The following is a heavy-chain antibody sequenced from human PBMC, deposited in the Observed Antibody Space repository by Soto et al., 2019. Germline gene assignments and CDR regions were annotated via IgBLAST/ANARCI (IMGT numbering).Heavy chain of an antibody. CDR1: GFTFSGHS. CDR2: ISSSSGSI. J-gene: IGHJ4*02. V-gene: IGHV3-48*01. CDR3: ARGPGSGDWLIDK. Sequence: GGSLRLSCAASGFTFSGHSMNWVRQAPGQGLECISFISSSSGSILYADSVKGRFTISRDNAKNSLYLQMNSLRVEDTAVYYCARGPGSGDWLIDKWGQGTLVTVSS. D-gene: IGHD2-21*01.